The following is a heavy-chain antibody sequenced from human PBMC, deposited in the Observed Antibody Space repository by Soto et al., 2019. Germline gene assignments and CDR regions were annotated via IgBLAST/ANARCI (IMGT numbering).Heavy chain of an antibody. CDR3: ARQYYYDSSGYEFDGMDV. J-gene: IGHJ6*02. CDR2: IYPGDSDT. CDR1: GYSCPTYW. V-gene: IGHV5-51*01. D-gene: IGHD3-22*01. Sequence: GESLQLSGQLSGYSCPTYWIGWVRQLPGKGLGWMGIIYPGDSDTRYSPSFQGQVTISADKSISTAYLQWSSLKASDTAMYYCARQYYYDSSGYEFDGMDVWGQGTTVTVSS.